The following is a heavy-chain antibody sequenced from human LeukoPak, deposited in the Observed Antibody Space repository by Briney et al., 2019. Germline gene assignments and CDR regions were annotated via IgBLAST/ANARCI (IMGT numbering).Heavy chain of an antibody. CDR2: ISFSGST. CDR1: GGSISSGSYF. D-gene: IGHD6-6*01. CDR3: ARDRLEYSSSSGGFDY. J-gene: IGHJ4*02. Sequence: SETLSLTCSVSGGSISSGSYFRNWIRQPAGKGLEWIGRISFSGSTNYNPSLKSRVTISADTSKNQFSLKLTSVTAADTAVYYCARDRLEYSSSSGGFDYWGQGTLVTVSS. V-gene: IGHV4-61*02.